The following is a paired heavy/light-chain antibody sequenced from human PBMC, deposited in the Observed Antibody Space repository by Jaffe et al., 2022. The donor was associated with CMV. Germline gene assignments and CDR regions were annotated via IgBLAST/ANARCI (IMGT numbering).Light chain of an antibody. J-gene: IGKJ4*01. CDR2: AAS. CDR1: QGISSW. Sequence: DIQMTQSPSSVSASVGDRVTITCRASQGISSWLAWYQQKPGKAPKLLIYAASSLQSGVPSRFSGSGSGTDFTLTISSLQPEDFATYYCQQANSLKLTFGGGTKVEIK. CDR3: QQANSLKLT. V-gene: IGKV1D-12*01.
Heavy chain of an antibody. Sequence: QVQLVESGGGVVQPGRSLRLSCAASGFTFSSYGMHWVRQAPGKGLEWVAVIWYDGSNKYYADSVKGRFTISRDNSKNTLYLQMNSLRAEDTAVYYCARVIRALYGSGSYYGLDSEARSLGMDVWGQGTTVTVSS. CDR3: ARVIRALYGSGSYYGLDSEARSLGMDV. V-gene: IGHV3-33*01. CDR2: IWYDGSNK. J-gene: IGHJ6*02. D-gene: IGHD3-10*01. CDR1: GFTFSSYG.